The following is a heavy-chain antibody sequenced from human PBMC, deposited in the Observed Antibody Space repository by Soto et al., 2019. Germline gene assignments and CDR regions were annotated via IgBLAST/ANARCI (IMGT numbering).Heavy chain of an antibody. CDR2: TYYRSKWYN. D-gene: IGHD3-16*02. CDR1: GDSVSSNRAA. Sequence: SQTLSVTCAISGDSVSSNRAAWNWIRQSPSRGLEWLGRTYYRSKWYNDYAVSVKSRITINPDTSKNQFSLQLNSVTPEDTAVYYCAREATFGGVIVIFSLYGMDVWGQGTTVTVSS. J-gene: IGHJ6*02. CDR3: AREATFGGVIVIFSLYGMDV. V-gene: IGHV6-1*01.